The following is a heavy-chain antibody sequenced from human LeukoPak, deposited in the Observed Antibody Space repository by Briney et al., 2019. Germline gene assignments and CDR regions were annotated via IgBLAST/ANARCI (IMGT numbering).Heavy chain of an antibody. CDR1: GFTFSSYW. CDR2: INSDGSST. D-gene: IGHD1-26*01. V-gene: IGHV3-74*01. CDR3: TTDRRAYSGSSDDAFDI. Sequence: GGSLRLSCAASGFTFSSYWMHWVRQAPGKGLVWVSRINSDGSSTSYADSVKGRFTISRDNAKNTLYLQMNSLKTEDTAVYYCTTDRRAYSGSSDDAFDIWGQGTMVTVSS. J-gene: IGHJ3*02.